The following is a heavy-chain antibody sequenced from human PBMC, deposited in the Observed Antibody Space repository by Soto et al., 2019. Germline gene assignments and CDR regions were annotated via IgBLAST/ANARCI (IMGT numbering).Heavy chain of an antibody. V-gene: IGHV4-34*01. Sequence: QVQLQQWGAGLLKPSETLSLTCAVYGGSFSGYYWSWIRQPPGKGLEWIGEINHSGSTNYNPSLKSRVTISVDTSKNQFSLKLSSVTAADTAVYYCARGYYYDSSGRTGGFDPWGQGTLVTVSS. D-gene: IGHD3-22*01. J-gene: IGHJ5*02. CDR1: GGSFSGYY. CDR3: ARGYYYDSSGRTGGFDP. CDR2: INHSGST.